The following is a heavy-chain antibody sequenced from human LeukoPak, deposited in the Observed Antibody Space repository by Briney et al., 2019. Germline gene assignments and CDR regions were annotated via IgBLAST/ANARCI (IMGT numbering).Heavy chain of an antibody. CDR2: IYYSGST. CDR3: AREGNTYGSNWFDP. D-gene: IGHD5-18*01. V-gene: IGHV4-59*01. J-gene: IGHJ5*02. Sequence: SETLSLTCTVSGGSMSSYYWSWIRQPPGKGLGWIGYIYYSGSTNYNPSLKSRVTISVDTSKNQFSLKLSSVTAADTAVYYCAREGNTYGSNWFDPWGQGTLVTVSS. CDR1: GGSMSSYY.